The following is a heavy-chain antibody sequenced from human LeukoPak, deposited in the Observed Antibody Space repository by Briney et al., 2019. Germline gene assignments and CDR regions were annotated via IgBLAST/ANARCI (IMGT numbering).Heavy chain of an antibody. CDR1: GGSFSGYY. CDR3: ARGRIVVVPAAMSFRRGWFDP. Sequence: SETLSLTCAVYGGSFSGYYWSWIRQPPGKGLEWIGEINHSGSTNYNPSLKSRVTISVDTSKNQFSLKLSSVTAADTAVYYCARGRIVVVPAAMSFRRGWFDPWGQGTLATVSS. V-gene: IGHV4-34*01. D-gene: IGHD2-2*01. J-gene: IGHJ5*02. CDR2: INHSGST.